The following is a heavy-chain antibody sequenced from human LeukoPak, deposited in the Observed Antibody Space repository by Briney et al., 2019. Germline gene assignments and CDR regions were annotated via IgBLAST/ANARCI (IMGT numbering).Heavy chain of an antibody. CDR1: GGSISSYY. CDR2: IYYSGST. Sequence: SETLSLTCTVSGGSISSYYWSWIRQPPGKGLEWIGYIYYSGSTNYNPSLKSRVTISVDTSKNQFSLKLSSVTAADTAVYYCARVYCGGDRYPSPVILGWFDPWGQGTLVTVSS. V-gene: IGHV4-59*01. CDR3: ARVYCGGDRYPSPVILGWFDP. D-gene: IGHD2-21*01. J-gene: IGHJ5*02.